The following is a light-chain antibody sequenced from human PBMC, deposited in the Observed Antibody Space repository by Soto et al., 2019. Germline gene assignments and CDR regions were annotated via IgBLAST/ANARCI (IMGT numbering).Light chain of an antibody. CDR1: SSDVGVYNY. CDR2: EVS. Sequence: QSALTQPASVSGSPGQSITISCTGTSSDVGVYNYVSWYQQHPGKAPKLMIYEVSNRPSGVSNRFSGSKSGNTASLTISGLQAEDEADYYCSSYTSSSTLEVFRTGTKVTVL. J-gene: IGLJ1*01. V-gene: IGLV2-14*01. CDR3: SSYTSSSTLEV.